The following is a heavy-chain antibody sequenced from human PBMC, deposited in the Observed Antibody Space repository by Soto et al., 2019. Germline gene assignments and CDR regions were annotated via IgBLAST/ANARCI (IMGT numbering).Heavy chain of an antibody. CDR1: GGSISSSSYY. CDR3: ARIGTGSSSWNPPRYAFDI. Sequence: SETLSLTCTVSGGSISSSSYYWGWIRQPPGKGLEWIGSIYYSGSTYYNPSLKSRVTISVDTSKNQFSLKLSSVTAADTAVYYCARIGTGSSSWNPPRYAFDIWGQGTMVTVSS. V-gene: IGHV4-39*01. J-gene: IGHJ3*02. D-gene: IGHD6-13*01. CDR2: IYYSGST.